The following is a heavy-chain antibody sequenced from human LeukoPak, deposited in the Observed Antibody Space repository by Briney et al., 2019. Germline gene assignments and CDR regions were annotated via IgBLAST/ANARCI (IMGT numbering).Heavy chain of an antibody. V-gene: IGHV3-21*01. CDR3: ARSRCSSTSCYRTRYFDY. CDR1: GFTFSSYS. Sequence: GGSLRLSCAASGFTFSSYSINWVRQAPGKGLEWVSSISSSSSYIYYADSVKGRFTISRDNAKNSLYLQMNSLRAEDTAVYYCARSRCSSTSCYRTRYFDYWSQGTLVTVSS. D-gene: IGHD2-2*01. CDR2: ISSSSSYI. J-gene: IGHJ4*02.